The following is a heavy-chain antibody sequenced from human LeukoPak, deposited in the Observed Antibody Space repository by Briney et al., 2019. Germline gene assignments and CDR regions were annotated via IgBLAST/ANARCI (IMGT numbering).Heavy chain of an antibody. J-gene: IGHJ5*02. D-gene: IGHD4-17*01. V-gene: IGHV4-34*01. Sequence: GSLRLSCAASGFTFSSYSMNWVRQPPGKGLEWIGEINHSGSTNYNPSLKSRVTISVDTSKNQFSLKLSSVTAADTAVYYCARGRATVTTPWSGFDPWGQGALVTVSS. CDR3: ARGRATVTTPWSGFDP. CDR2: INHSGST. CDR1: GFTFSSYS.